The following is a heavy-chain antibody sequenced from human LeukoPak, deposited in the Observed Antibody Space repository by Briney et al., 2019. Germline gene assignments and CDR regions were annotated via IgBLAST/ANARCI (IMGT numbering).Heavy chain of an antibody. CDR3: ARDDCDSSGYYDY. V-gene: IGHV1-2*06. D-gene: IGHD3-22*01. Sequence: ASVKVSCKASGYTFTGYYMHWVRQAPGQGLEWMGRINPNSGGTNYAQKFQGRVTMTRDTSISTAYMELSRLRSDDTAVYYCARDDCDSSGYYDYWGQGTLVTVSS. CDR1: GYTFTGYY. J-gene: IGHJ4*02. CDR2: INPNSGGT.